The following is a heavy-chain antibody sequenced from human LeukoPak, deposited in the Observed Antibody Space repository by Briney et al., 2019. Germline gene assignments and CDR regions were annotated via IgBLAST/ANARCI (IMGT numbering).Heavy chain of an antibody. V-gene: IGHV3-30*02. Sequence: PGGSLRLSCAASGFTFSSYGMHWVRQAPGKGLEWVAFIRYDGTNKYYADSVKGRFTISRDNSKNTLYLQMNSLRAEDTAVYYCAKDRESNIVLVPAAVDYWDQGTLVTVSS. D-gene: IGHD2-2*01. CDR1: GFTFSSYG. CDR3: AKDRESNIVLVPAAVDY. CDR2: IRYDGTNK. J-gene: IGHJ4*02.